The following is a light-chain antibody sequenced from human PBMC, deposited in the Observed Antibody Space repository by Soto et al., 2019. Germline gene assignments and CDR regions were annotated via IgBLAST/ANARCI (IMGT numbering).Light chain of an antibody. J-gene: IGKJ5*01. CDR2: DAS. V-gene: IGKV3-11*01. CDR1: QSVSSY. CDR3: QQRSNWPPIT. Sequence: PGQRATLSCRASQSVSSYLAWYQQKPGQAPRLLIYDASNRATGIPARFSGSGSGTDFTLTISSLEPEDFAVYYCQQRSNWPPITFGQGTRLEIK.